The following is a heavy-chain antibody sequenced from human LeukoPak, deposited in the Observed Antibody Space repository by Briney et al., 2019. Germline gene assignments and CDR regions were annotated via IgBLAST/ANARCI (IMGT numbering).Heavy chain of an antibody. CDR3: ARGGDGYNWYGVDY. CDR2: MNPNSGNT. J-gene: IGHJ4*02. CDR1: GYTFTSYG. Sequence: ASVKVSCKASGYTFTSYGISWVRQAPGQGLEWMGWMNPNSGNTGYAQKFQGRVTMTRNTSISTAYMELSSLRSEDTAVYYCARGGDGYNWYGVDYWGQGTLVTVSS. D-gene: IGHD5-24*01. V-gene: IGHV1-8*02.